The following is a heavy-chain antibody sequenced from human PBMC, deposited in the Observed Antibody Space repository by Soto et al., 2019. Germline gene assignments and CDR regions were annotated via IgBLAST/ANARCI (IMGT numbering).Heavy chain of an antibody. CDR3: ARHRFNYYDNTVYYYFDY. Sequence: QVQLVQSGAEVKKPGASVKVSCKASGYSFTNYGISWVRQAPGQGPEWMGWISGHNGDTNHPQRLQGRVTMTTDTSRNTAYMELRSLRSDDTAVYYCARHRFNYYDNTVYYYFDYWGQGTLVTVSS. CDR2: ISGHNGDT. CDR1: GYSFTNYG. V-gene: IGHV1-18*04. D-gene: IGHD3-22*01. J-gene: IGHJ4*02.